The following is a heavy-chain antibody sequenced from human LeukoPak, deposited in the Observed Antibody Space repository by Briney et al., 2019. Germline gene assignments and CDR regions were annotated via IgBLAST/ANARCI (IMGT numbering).Heavy chain of an antibody. CDR2: MNPYSGGT. V-gene: IGHV1-2*02. CDR1: GYTFTGYY. Sequence: GASVKVSCKASGYTFTGYYMHWVRQAPGQGLEWMGWMNPYSGGTNYAQKFQGRVTMTRDTSISTAYMELRRLSSDDTAIYYCARPYCNGGSCHDYFYYWGQGTLVSVSS. CDR3: ARPYCNGGSCHDYFYY. J-gene: IGHJ4*02. D-gene: IGHD2-15*01.